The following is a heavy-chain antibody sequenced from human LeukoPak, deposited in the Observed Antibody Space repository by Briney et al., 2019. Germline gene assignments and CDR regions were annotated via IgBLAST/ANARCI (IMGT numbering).Heavy chain of an antibody. CDR1: GFTFSSYG. CDR2: ISGSTTTI. CDR3: AKDLYVVSIVVVVAATYDY. D-gene: IGHD2-15*01. Sequence: PGGSLRLSCAASGFTFSSYGMSWVRQAPGKGLEWVSLISGSTTTIYYADSVKGRFTISRDNSKNTLYLQMNSLRAEDTAVYYCAKDLYVVSIVVVVAATYDYWGQGTLVTVSS. J-gene: IGHJ4*02. V-gene: IGHV3-23*01.